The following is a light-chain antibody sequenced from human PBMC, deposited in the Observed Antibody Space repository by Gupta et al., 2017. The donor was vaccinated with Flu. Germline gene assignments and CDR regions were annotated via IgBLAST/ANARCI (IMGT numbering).Light chain of an antibody. V-gene: IGKV3-20*01. CDR3: QQDGSSSFT. J-gene: IGKJ3*01. CDR2: GAS. CDR1: QSVSSSY. Sequence: EIVLTQSPGTLSLSPGERATLSCRASQSVSSSYLAWYQQKPGQAPRLLIYGASSRATGIPDRFSGSGSRTEFTLTISRREPEDFAVYYCQQDGSSSFTFGHGTKVDIK.